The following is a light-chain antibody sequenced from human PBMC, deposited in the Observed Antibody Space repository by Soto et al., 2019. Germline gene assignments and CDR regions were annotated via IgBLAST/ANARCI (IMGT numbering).Light chain of an antibody. Sequence: ELVLTQSPGTLSLSPGARATLSCRASQSVSSNYLAWYQQKPGQAPRLLIYGASSRATGIPDRFSGSGSGTDFTLTISRLEPEDFAVYYCQHYGRSPYTFGQGTKLEIK. V-gene: IGKV3-20*01. CDR3: QHYGRSPYT. J-gene: IGKJ2*01. CDR2: GAS. CDR1: QSVSSNY.